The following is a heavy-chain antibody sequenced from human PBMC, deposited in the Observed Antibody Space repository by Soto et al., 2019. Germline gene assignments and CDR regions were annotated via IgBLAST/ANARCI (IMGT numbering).Heavy chain of an antibody. CDR1: GGSISSGGYY. D-gene: IGHD3-3*01. V-gene: IGHV4-31*03. Sequence: TLSLTCTVSGGSISSGGYYWSWIRQHPGKGLEWIGYIYYSGSTYYNPSLKSRVTISVDTSKNQFSLKLSSVTAADTAVYYCARDLRYYDFWSGYSPLNWFDPWGQGTLVTVS. CDR3: ARDLRYYDFWSGYSPLNWFDP. CDR2: IYYSGST. J-gene: IGHJ5*02.